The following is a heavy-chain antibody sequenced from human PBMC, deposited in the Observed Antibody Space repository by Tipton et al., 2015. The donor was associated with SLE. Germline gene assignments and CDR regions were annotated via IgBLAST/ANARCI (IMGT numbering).Heavy chain of an antibody. Sequence: GSLRLSCAASGFTFSSYSMNWVRQAPGKGLEWVSSISSSSSYIYYADSVKGRFTISRDNAKSSLYLQMNSLRAEDTAVYYCARDALGYCSGGSCYGGDAFDIWGQGTMVTVSS. D-gene: IGHD2-15*01. CDR2: ISSSSSYI. CDR1: GFTFSSYS. V-gene: IGHV3-21*03. J-gene: IGHJ3*02. CDR3: ARDALGYCSGGSCYGGDAFDI.